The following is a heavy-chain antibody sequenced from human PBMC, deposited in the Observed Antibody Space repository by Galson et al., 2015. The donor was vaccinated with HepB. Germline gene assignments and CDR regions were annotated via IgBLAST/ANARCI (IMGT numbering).Heavy chain of an antibody. D-gene: IGHD3-22*01. CDR2: ISYDGSVT. Sequence: SLRLSCAASGFTFSNYALHWVRQAPGKGLAWVALISYDGSVTYYADSVRGRFTISRDNSKNTLYLQLKSLGTEDTAVCYCTRGEPWGYYDSSGFDLWGRGTLVTVSS. CDR3: TRGEPWGYYDSSGFDL. CDR1: GFTFSNYA. V-gene: IGHV3-30-3*01. J-gene: IGHJ2*01.